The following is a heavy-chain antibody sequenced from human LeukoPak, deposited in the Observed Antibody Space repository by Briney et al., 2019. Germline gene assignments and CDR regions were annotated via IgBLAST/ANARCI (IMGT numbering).Heavy chain of an antibody. CDR2: IYYSGST. CDR3: ARDVARTNWFDP. Sequence: SETLSLTCTVSGGSISSYYWSWIRQPPGKGLEWIGYIYYSGSTNYNPSLKSRVTISVDTSKNQFSLKLSSVTAADTAVYYCARDVARTNWFDPWGQGTLVTASS. J-gene: IGHJ5*02. V-gene: IGHV4-59*01. CDR1: GGSISSYY.